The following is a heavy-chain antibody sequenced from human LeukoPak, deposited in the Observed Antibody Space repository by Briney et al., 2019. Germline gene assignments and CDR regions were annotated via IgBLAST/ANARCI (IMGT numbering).Heavy chain of an antibody. CDR1: GGSFSGYY. CDR2: INHSGST. V-gene: IGHV4-34*01. J-gene: IGHJ4*02. D-gene: IGHD2-15*01. Sequence: SETLSLTCAVYGGSFSGYYWSWIRQPPGKGLEWIGEINHSGSTNYNPSLKSRVTISVDTSKKQFSRKLSSVTAAYAAVYYCGRRVTPFDYWGQGTLVTVSS. CDR3: GRRVTPFDY.